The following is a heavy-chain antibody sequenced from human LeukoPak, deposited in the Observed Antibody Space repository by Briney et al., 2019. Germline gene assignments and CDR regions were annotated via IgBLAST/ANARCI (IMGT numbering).Heavy chain of an antibody. CDR1: GGSISNYY. Sequence: SETLSLTCTVSGGSISNYYWSWIRQPAGKGLEWIGRIYTSGSTNYKPSLKSRVTMSIDTSKNQFSLKLSSVTAADTAVYYCARERKESPYYYDSSGYYPRAFDIWGQGTMVTVSS. D-gene: IGHD3-22*01. J-gene: IGHJ3*02. V-gene: IGHV4-4*07. CDR3: ARERKESPYYYDSSGYYPRAFDI. CDR2: IYTSGST.